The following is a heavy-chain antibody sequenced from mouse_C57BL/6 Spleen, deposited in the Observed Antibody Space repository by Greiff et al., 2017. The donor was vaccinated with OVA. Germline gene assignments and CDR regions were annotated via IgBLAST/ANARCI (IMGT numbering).Heavy chain of an antibody. CDR3: TNPHSNYFDYFDY. Sequence: VHVKQSGTVLARPGASVKMSCKTSGYTFTSYWMHWVKQRPGQGLEWIGAIYPGNSDTSYNQKFKGKAKLTAVTSASTAYMELSSLTNEDSAVYYCTNPHSNYFDYFDYWGQGTTLTVSS. V-gene: IGHV1-5*01. CDR1: GYTFTSYW. J-gene: IGHJ2*01. CDR2: IYPGNSDT. D-gene: IGHD2-5*01.